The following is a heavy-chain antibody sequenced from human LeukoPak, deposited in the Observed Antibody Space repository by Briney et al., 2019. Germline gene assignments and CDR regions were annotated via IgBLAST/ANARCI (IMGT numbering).Heavy chain of an antibody. D-gene: IGHD5-18*01. CDR1: GGSISSYY. V-gene: IGHV4-59*01. CDR2: IYYSGST. CDR3: ASRSIQLWPTVDY. J-gene: IGHJ4*02. Sequence: SETLSLTCTVSGGSISSYYWSWIRQPPGKGLEWIGYIYYSGSTNYNPSLKSRVTISVDTSKNQFSLKLSSVTAADTAVYYCASRSIQLWPTVDYWGQGILVTVSS.